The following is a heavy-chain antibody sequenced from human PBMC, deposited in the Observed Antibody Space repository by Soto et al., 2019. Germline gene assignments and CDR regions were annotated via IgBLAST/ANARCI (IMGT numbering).Heavy chain of an antibody. CDR3: ARIPTAYYYDSSGYYPDY. D-gene: IGHD3-22*01. CDR1: GGSISSGGYY. CDR2: IYYSGST. V-gene: IGHV4-31*03. J-gene: IGHJ4*02. Sequence: PSETLSLTCTVSGGSISSGGYYWSWIRQHPGKGLEWIGYIYYSGSTYYNPSLKSRVTISVDTSKNQFSLKLSSVTAADTAVYYCARIPTAYYYDSSGYYPDYWGQGTLVTSPQ.